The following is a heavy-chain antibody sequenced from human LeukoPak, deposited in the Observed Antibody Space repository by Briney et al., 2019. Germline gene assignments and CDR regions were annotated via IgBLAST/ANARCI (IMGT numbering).Heavy chain of an antibody. V-gene: IGHV3-9*01. CDR2: ISWNSDTI. CDR1: GFTFDDYA. CDR3: AKDMMNVAGTRGADY. J-gene: IGHJ4*02. Sequence: GGSLRLSCAASGFTFDDYAMHWVRQAPGKGLEWVSSISWNSDTIDYADSVKGRFTISRDSAKSSLYLQMNSLRAEDTALYYCAKDMMNVAGTRGADYWGQGTLVTVSS. D-gene: IGHD6-19*01.